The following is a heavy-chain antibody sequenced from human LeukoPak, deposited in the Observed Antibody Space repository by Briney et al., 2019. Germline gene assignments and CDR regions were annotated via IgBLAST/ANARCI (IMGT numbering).Heavy chain of an antibody. CDR3: AKEHDFWSGYSNFDY. CDR1: GFTFTSHA. V-gene: IGHV3-23*01. CDR2: ISGSGGST. D-gene: IGHD3-3*01. Sequence: GGSLRLSCAASGFTFTSHAMNWVRQAPGKGLEWVSAISGSGGSTYYADSVKGRFTISRDNSKNTLYLQMNSLRAEDTAVYYCAKEHDFWSGYSNFDYWGQGTLVTVSS. J-gene: IGHJ4*02.